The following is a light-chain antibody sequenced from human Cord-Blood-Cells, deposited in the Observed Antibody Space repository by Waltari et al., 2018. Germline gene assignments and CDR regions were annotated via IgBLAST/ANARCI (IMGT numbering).Light chain of an antibody. CDR1: SSDDGGYNY. Sequence: QSALTQPASVSGSPGQSITISCTGTSSDDGGYNYVSWYQQHPGKAPKLMIYDVSNRPSGVSNRFSGSKSGNTASLTISWLQAEDEADYYCSSYTSSSTYVFGTGTKVTVL. CDR2: DVS. V-gene: IGLV2-14*01. CDR3: SSYTSSSTYV. J-gene: IGLJ1*01.